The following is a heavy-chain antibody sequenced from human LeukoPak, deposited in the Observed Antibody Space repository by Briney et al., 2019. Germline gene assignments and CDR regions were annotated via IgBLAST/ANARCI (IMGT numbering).Heavy chain of an antibody. CDR3: ARDGRSLEDTAMRGGMDA. CDR1: GYTFTGYY. J-gene: IGHJ6*02. Sequence: ASVKVSCKASGYTFTGYYMHWVRQAPGQGLEWMGWINPNSGGTNYAQKFQGRVTMTRDTSISTAYMELSRLRSDDTAVYYCARDGRSLEDTAMRGGMDAWGQGATVTVSS. D-gene: IGHD5-18*01. CDR2: INPNSGGT. V-gene: IGHV1-2*02.